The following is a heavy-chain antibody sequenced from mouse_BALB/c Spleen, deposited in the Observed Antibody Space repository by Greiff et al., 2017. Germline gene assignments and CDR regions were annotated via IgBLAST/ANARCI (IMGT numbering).Heavy chain of an antibody. CDR2: ISTYYGDA. CDR1: GYTFTDYA. CDR3: ARRPYYYAMDY. V-gene: IGHV1S137*01. J-gene: IGHJ4*01. Sequence: QVQLKQSGAELVRPGVSVKISCKGSGYTFTDYAMHWVKQSHAKSLEWIGVISTYYGDASYNQKFKGKATMTVDKSSSTAFMHLNSLTSEDSAVYYCARRPYYYAMDYWGQGTSVTVSS.